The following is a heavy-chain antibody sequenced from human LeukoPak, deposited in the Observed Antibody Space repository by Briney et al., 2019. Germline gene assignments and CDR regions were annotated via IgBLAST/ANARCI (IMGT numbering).Heavy chain of an antibody. CDR2: IYYSGST. V-gene: IGHV4-39*07. J-gene: IGHJ6*03. D-gene: IGHD6-6*01. CDR1: GASISNYY. CDR3: ARVGIMRSSSGGGYYYYYYMGV. Sequence: SGTLSLTCTVSGASISNYYWGWIRQPPGKGLEWIGSIYYSGSTYYNPSLKGRVTISVDTSKNQFSLKLSSVTAADTAVYYCARVGIMRSSSGGGYYYYYYMGVWGKGTTVTVYS.